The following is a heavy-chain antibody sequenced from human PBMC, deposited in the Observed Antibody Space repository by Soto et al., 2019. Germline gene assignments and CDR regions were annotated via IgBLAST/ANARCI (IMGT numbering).Heavy chain of an antibody. CDR3: ARGGLATYYYGSGDLTYYFDY. D-gene: IGHD3-10*01. CDR1: GFTFSSYE. CDR2: ISSSGSTI. Sequence: EVQLVESGGGLVQPGGSLRLSCAASGFTFSSYEMNWVRQAPGKGLEWVSYISSSGSTIYYADSVKGRFTISRDNAKNSLYLQMNSLRAEDTAVYYCARGGLATYYYGSGDLTYYFDYWGQGTLVTVSS. V-gene: IGHV3-48*03. J-gene: IGHJ4*02.